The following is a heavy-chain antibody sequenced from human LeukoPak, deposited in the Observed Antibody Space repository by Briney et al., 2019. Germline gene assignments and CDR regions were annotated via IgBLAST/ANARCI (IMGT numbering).Heavy chain of an antibody. D-gene: IGHD3-10*01. CDR2: ISGSGGTT. Sequence: PGGSLRLSCEAPGFTFSTYGMSWVRQAPGKGLEWVSSISGSGGTTYYADSLKGRFTISRDNSKNTLYLQMHTLRVDDTAVYYCAKQNNYYGSGSPQYWGQGTLVTVSS. CDR3: AKQNNYYGSGSPQY. J-gene: IGHJ4*02. CDR1: GFTFSTYG. V-gene: IGHV3-23*01.